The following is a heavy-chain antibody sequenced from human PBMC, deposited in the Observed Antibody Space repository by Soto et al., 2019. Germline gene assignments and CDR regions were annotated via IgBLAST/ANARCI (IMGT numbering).Heavy chain of an antibody. CDR2: NYYSGST. CDR1: GRSISSSSYY. D-gene: IGHD5-18*01. J-gene: IGHJ6*02. Sequence: SETLSLTCTVSGRSISSSSYYGGWIRQPQGKGLERIGRNYYSGSTYYNPSLKSRVTISVDTSKNQFSLKLSSVTAADTAVYYCARHGTAVTAYYYYGMDVWGQGTTVTVSS. CDR3: ARHGTAVTAYYYYGMDV. V-gene: IGHV4-39*01.